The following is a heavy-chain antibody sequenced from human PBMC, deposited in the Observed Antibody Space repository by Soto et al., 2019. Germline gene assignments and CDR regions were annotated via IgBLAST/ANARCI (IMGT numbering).Heavy chain of an antibody. Sequence: VAVISYDGSNKYYADSVKGRFTISRDNSKNTLYLQMNSLRAEDTAVYYCARALGDYGDYWGQGTLVTVSS. CDR2: ISYDGSNK. V-gene: IGHV3-30-3*01. CDR3: ARALGDYGDY. D-gene: IGHD4-17*01. J-gene: IGHJ4*02.